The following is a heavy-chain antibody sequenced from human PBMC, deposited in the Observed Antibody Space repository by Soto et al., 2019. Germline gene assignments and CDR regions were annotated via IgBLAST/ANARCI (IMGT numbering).Heavy chain of an antibody. V-gene: IGHV4-59*01. D-gene: IGHD6-13*01. CDR2: IYYSGST. CDR3: ASVGYSSNH. CDR1: GGSISSYY. Sequence: ASETLSLTCTVSGGSISSYYWSWIRQPPGKGLEWIGYIYYSGSTNYNPSLKSRVTISVDTSKNQFSLKLSSVTAADTAVYYCASVGYSSNHWGQGTLVTVSS. J-gene: IGHJ5*02.